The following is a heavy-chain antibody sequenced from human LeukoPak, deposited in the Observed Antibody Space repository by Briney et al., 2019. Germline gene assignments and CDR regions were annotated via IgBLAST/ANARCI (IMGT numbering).Heavy chain of an antibody. D-gene: IGHD6-19*01. CDR2: ITNDGSST. Sequence: GGSLRLSCAASGLTFSSHWMHWVRQAPGKGLVWVSRITNDGSSTTYADSVKGRFTISRDNAKTSLYLQMNSLRAEDTAIYYCARDRGSGWSYFDSWGQGTLVTVSS. J-gene: IGHJ4*02. V-gene: IGHV3-74*01. CDR1: GLTFSSHW. CDR3: ARDRGSGWSYFDS.